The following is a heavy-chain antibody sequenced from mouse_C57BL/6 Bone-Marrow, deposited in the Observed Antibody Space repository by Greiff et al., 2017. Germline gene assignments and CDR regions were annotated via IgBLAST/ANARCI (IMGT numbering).Heavy chain of an antibody. CDR1: GYAFSSSW. J-gene: IGHJ2*01. CDR3: ARLITTVDY. Sequence: QVQLQQSGPELVKPGASVKISCKASGYAFSSSWMNWVKQRPGKGLEWIGRIYPGDGDTNYNGKFTGQATLTADKSSSTAYMQLSSLTSEDSAVYFCARLITTVDYWGQGTTLTVSS. D-gene: IGHD1-1*01. CDR2: IYPGDGDT. V-gene: IGHV1-82*01.